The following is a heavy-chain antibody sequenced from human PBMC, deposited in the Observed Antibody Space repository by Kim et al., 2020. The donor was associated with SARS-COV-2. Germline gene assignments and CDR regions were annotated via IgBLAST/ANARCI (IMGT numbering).Heavy chain of an antibody. CDR1: GFIFSNYA. CDR2: ISCIGSSI. CDR3: TKDLGVGELAWFDP. D-gene: IGHD3-10*01. V-gene: IGHV3-23*01. Sequence: GGSLRLSCAASGFIFSNYAMNWVRQAPGKGLEWVSDISCIGSSIYYADSVKGRFTISRDMSRNTLYLQMNSLRAEDTAVYYCTKDLGVGELAWFDPWGQGTLVTVSS. J-gene: IGHJ5*02.